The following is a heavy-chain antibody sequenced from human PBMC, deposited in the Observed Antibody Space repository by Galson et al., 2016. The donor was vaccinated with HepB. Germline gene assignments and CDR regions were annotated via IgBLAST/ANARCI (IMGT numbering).Heavy chain of an antibody. CDR2: SNPSDFST. Sequence: SVKASCKASENTFITSYIHWVRQAPGQGLEWMGLSNPSDFSTDYAESFHGRITVTRDASTSTVYMELSSLTSGDTAVYYCATERTTRLKHFHSWGQGTLVTVSS. V-gene: IGHV1-46*01. CDR1: ENTFITSY. J-gene: IGHJ4*02. CDR3: ATERTTRLKHFHS. D-gene: IGHD1/OR15-1a*01.